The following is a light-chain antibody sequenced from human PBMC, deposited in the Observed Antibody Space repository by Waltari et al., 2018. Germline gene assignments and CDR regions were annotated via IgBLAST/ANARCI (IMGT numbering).Light chain of an antibody. Sequence: EIVMTPSPVTLSVSPGERVTLSCSASQSIRNNLAWYQQKAGQPPRLLIYGASTRAPGLPARFSGSGSGTEFALTISSLQPEDFAVYYCHHYNKRPPSYTFGQGTRLEIK. CDR2: GAS. V-gene: IGKV3-15*01. CDR1: QSIRNN. J-gene: IGKJ2*01. CDR3: HHYNKRPPSYT.